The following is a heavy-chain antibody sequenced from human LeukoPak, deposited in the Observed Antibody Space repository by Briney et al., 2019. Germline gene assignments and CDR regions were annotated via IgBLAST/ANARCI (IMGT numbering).Heavy chain of an antibody. CDR3: ARRLLSGETLDY. Sequence: PSETLSLTCTVSGVSISSVSYYWDWIRQPPGKGLEWIGSIYHSGSTYYNPSLRSRVTISVDMSKNQLSLKLSSVTAADTAVYYCARRLLSGETLDYWGQGALVTVSS. J-gene: IGHJ4*02. D-gene: IGHD3-3*01. V-gene: IGHV4-39*01. CDR1: GVSISSVSYY. CDR2: IYHSGST.